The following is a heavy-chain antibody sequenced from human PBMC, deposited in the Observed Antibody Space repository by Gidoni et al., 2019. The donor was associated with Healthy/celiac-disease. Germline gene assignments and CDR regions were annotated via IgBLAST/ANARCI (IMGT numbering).Heavy chain of an antibody. J-gene: IGHJ4*02. CDR1: GFTFSSYW. CDR3: ARTRGSYLRGFDY. D-gene: IGHD1-26*01. V-gene: IGHV3-7*01. Sequence: EVQLVESGGGLVQPGGSLRLSCAPPGFTFSSYWMSWVRQAPGKGLEWVANIKQDGSEKDYVDSVKGRFTISRDNAENSLYLQMNSLRAEDTAVYYCARTRGSYLRGFDYWGQGTLVTVSS. CDR2: IKQDGSEK.